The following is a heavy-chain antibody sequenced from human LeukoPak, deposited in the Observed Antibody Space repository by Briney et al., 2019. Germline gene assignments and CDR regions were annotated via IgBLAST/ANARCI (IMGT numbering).Heavy chain of an antibody. D-gene: IGHD1-14*01. V-gene: IGHV4-59*08. J-gene: IGHJ5*02. CDR1: GGSISSYY. CDR2: IYYSGST. CDR3: ARQLRYRRNWFDP. Sequence: SETLSLTCTVSGGSISSYYWSWIRQPPGKGLEWIGYIYYSGSTNYNPSLKSRVTISVDTSKNQFSLKLSSVTAADTAVYYCARQLRYRRNWFDPWGQGTLVTVSS.